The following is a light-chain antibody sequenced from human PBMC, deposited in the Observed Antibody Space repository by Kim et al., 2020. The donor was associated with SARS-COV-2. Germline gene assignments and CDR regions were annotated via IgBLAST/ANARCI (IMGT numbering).Light chain of an antibody. J-gene: IGKJ2*01. Sequence: EIVLTQSPGTLSVSPGETATLSCRASQSVSDNLAWYQQKPGQPPRLLIYSASTRATGVPARFSGSGSGTEFTLTISSLQSEDFAVYICQQYSDRPSVDTFGQGNKLEI. CDR1: QSVSDN. CDR3: QQYSDRPSVDT. V-gene: IGKV3-15*01. CDR2: SAS.